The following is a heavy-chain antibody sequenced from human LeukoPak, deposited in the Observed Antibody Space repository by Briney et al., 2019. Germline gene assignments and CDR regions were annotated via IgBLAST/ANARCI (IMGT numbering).Heavy chain of an antibody. D-gene: IGHD3-22*01. Sequence: SVKVSCKASGYTFTTYYMHWVRQAPGQGLEWMGRIIPILGIANYAQKFQGRVTITADKSTSTAYMELSSLRSEDTAVYYCARVPRKYYYDSSGYLTLDYWGQGTLVTVSS. CDR3: ARVPRKYYYDSSGYLTLDY. CDR1: GYTFTTYY. V-gene: IGHV1-69*04. CDR2: IIPILGIA. J-gene: IGHJ4*02.